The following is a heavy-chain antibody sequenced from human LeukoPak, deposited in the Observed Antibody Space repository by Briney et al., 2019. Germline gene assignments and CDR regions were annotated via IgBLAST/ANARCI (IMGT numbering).Heavy chain of an antibody. J-gene: IGHJ3*02. CDR2: IYPGDSDT. Sequence: GESLKISCKGSGYSFTSYWIGWVRQMPGKGLEWMGIIYPGDSDTRYSPSFQGQVTISADKSISTAYLQWSSLKASDTAMYYCAMPSSIAARLSAFDIWGQGTMVTVSS. CDR3: AMPSSIAARLSAFDI. D-gene: IGHD6-6*01. V-gene: IGHV5-51*01. CDR1: GYSFTSYW.